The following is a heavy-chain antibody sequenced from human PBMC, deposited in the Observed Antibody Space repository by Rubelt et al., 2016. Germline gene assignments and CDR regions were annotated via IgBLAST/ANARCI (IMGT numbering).Heavy chain of an antibody. Sequence: QVQLQQWGAGLVKPSQTLSLTCAVSGGSISSGGYSWSWIRQPPGKGLEWIGYIYHRGSTYYNPSLKSRVTISVDRSKNQFSLKLSSVTAADTAVYYCARMLSYSSSAPFDYWGQGTLVTVSS. CDR1: GGSISSGGYS. J-gene: IGHJ4*02. CDR2: IYHRGST. CDR3: ARMLSYSSSAPFDY. V-gene: IGHV4-30-2*01. D-gene: IGHD6-6*01.